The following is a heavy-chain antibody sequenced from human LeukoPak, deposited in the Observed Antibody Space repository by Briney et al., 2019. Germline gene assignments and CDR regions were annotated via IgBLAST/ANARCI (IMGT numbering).Heavy chain of an antibody. V-gene: IGHV3-48*03. J-gene: IGHJ6*03. CDR2: ITSSGSGT. Sequence: GGSLRLSCTASGFTFSSFEMNWVRQAPGKGLEWLSYITSSGSGTHYAESVEGRFTISRDNAKNSLYLQMSSLRAEDTGVYYCARDGTPIQSSGWVYMDVWGKGTTVTISS. CDR3: ARDGTPIQSSGWVYMDV. CDR1: GFTFSSFE. D-gene: IGHD6-25*01.